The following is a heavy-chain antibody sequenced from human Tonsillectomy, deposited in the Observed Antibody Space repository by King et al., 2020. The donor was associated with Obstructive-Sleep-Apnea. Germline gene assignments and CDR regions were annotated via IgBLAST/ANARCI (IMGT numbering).Heavy chain of an antibody. J-gene: IGHJ4*02. Sequence: QLVESGGGLVKPGGSLRLSCAASGFSFSDYYMSWIRQAPGKGLDWVSYISRSGSTIYYAHSVKGRFTISRDNAKNSLYLQMNSLRADDTALYYCARVAGDWNFDYWGQGTLVTVSS. CDR3: ARVAGDWNFDY. V-gene: IGHV3-11*01. CDR2: ISRSGSTI. D-gene: IGHD2-21*02. CDR1: GFSFSDYY.